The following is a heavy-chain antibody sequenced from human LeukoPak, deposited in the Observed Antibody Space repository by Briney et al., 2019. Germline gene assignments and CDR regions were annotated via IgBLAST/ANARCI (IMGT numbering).Heavy chain of an antibody. CDR3: ARKSHSRSYVREWDYVWGSYRPYYFDY. CDR2: INHSGST. CDR1: GGSISSGGYY. Sequence: SETLSLTCTVSGGSISSGGYYWSWIRQPPGKGLEWIGEINHSGSTNYNPSLKSRVTISVDTSKNQFSLKLSSVTAADTAVYYCARKSHSRSYVREWDYVWGSYRPYYFDYWGQGTLVTVSS. D-gene: IGHD3-16*02. J-gene: IGHJ4*02. V-gene: IGHV4-39*07.